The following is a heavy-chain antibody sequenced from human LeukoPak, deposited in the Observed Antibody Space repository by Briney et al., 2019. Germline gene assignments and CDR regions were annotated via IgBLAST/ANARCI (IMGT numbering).Heavy chain of an antibody. CDR3: VRLLGDSRGYYPRSFYIDS. CDR2: SYHGENA. Sequence: FETLSVTCAVSGYSLSSGYYWGWIRQAAGKGLDWIGSSYHGENAHYKSSLNGRVAISTDTSNNQFSLTFTSVTAADTALYFCVRLLGDSRGYYPRSFYIDSWGQRILVSVSS. J-gene: IGHJ4*02. CDR1: GYSLSSGYY. D-gene: IGHD3-22*01. V-gene: IGHV4-38-2*01.